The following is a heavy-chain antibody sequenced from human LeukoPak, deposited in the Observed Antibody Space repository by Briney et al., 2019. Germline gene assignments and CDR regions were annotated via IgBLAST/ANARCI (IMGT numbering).Heavy chain of an antibody. V-gene: IGHV4-34*01. Sequence: SETLSLTCAVYGGSFSGYYWSWIRQPPGKGLEWIGEINHSGSTNYNPPLKSRVTISVDTSKNQFSLKLTSVTAADTAVYYCARESIAVAKGEFDYWGQGTLVTVSS. D-gene: IGHD6-19*01. CDR2: INHSGST. CDR3: ARESIAVAKGEFDY. J-gene: IGHJ4*02. CDR1: GGSFSGYY.